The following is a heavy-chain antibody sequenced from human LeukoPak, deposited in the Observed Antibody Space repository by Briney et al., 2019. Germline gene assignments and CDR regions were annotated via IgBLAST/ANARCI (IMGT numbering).Heavy chain of an antibody. D-gene: IGHD6-19*01. CDR3: ATDLSSGWYLGY. J-gene: IGHJ4*02. CDR2: FDPEDGET. V-gene: IGHV1-24*01. Sequence: ASVKVSCKVSGYTLTELSMHWVRQAPGKGLEGMGGFDPEDGETIYAQKLQGRVTMTEDTSTDTAYMELSSLRSEDTAVYYCATDLSSGWYLGYWGQGTLVSVSS. CDR1: GYTLTELS.